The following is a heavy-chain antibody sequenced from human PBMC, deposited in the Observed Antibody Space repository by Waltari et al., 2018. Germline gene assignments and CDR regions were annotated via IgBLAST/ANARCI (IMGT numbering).Heavy chain of an antibody. J-gene: IGHJ4*02. CDR1: GFTFGSYG. D-gene: IGHD3-16*01. CDR3: ARGTTIPLDY. V-gene: IGHV3-30*02. CDR2: IRYDGSNK. Sequence: QVQLVESGGGVVQPGGSLRLSCAASGFTFGSYGMHWVRQAPGKGLEWVAFIRYDGSNKYYADSVKGRFTISRDNSKNTLYLQMNSLRGEDTAVHYCARGTTIPLDYWGQGTLVTVSS.